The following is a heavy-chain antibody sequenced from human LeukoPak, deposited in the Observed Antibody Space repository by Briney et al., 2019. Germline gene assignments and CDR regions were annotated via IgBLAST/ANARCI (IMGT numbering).Heavy chain of an antibody. CDR3: ARTDSGSYYVHFDS. CDR1: GFTSSSYS. D-gene: IGHD1-26*01. CDR2: ISSSSSYI. J-gene: IGHJ4*02. Sequence: GGSLRLSCAASGFTSSSYSMNWVRQAPGKGLEWVSSISSSSSYIYYADSVKGRFTISRDNAKNSLYLHMNSLRAEDTAVYYCARTDSGSYYVHFDSWGQGTLVTVSS. V-gene: IGHV3-21*01.